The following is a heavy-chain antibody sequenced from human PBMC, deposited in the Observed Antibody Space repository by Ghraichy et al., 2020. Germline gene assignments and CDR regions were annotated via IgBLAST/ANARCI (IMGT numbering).Heavy chain of an antibody. Sequence: GGSLRLSCAASGFTFSTYSMNWVRQIPGKGLEWVSYISSDSSSIYYADSVKGRFTISRDTAKSSLYLQMDSLRDEDTAVYYCARVPYPTGTYDYWGQGTLVTVSS. J-gene: IGHJ4*02. CDR2: ISSDSSSI. D-gene: IGHD3-9*01. V-gene: IGHV3-48*02. CDR3: ARVPYPTGTYDY. CDR1: GFTFSTYS.